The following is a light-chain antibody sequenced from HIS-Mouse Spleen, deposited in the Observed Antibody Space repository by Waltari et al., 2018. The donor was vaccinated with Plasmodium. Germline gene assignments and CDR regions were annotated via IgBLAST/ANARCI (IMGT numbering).Light chain of an antibody. V-gene: IGKV3-20*01. CDR3: QQYGSSFT. CDR2: GAS. CDR1: QSVSSSY. J-gene: IGKJ3*01. Sequence: EIVLTQSPGTLSLSPRERATLSCRASQSVSSSYLAWYQQKPGQAPRLPIYGASSRATGIPDRFSGSGSGTDFTLTISRLEPEDFAVYYCQQYGSSFTFGPGTKVDIK.